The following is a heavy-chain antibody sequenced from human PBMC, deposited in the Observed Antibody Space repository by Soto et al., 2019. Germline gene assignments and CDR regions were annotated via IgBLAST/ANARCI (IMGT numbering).Heavy chain of an antibody. V-gene: IGHV1-69*12. Sequence: QVQLVQSGAEVKKPGSSVKVSCKASGGTFSSYAISWVRQAPGQGLEWMGGIIPILGTANYAQKFQGRVTITADESTSTAYMELSSLRSEDTAVYYCARDHSYCGGDCYSDWGQGTLVTVSS. J-gene: IGHJ4*02. CDR3: ARDHSYCGGDCYSD. CDR1: GGTFSSYA. D-gene: IGHD2-21*02. CDR2: IIPILGTA.